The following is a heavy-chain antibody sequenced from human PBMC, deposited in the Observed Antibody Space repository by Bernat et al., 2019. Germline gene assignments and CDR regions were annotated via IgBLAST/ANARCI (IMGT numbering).Heavy chain of an antibody. CDR3: ARRGGSSGKAVDY. J-gene: IGHJ4*02. V-gene: IGHV4-39*01. CDR2: IYYSGST. D-gene: IGHD3-22*01. CDR1: GGSISSSSYY. Sequence: QLQLQESGPGLVKPSETLSLTCTVSGGSISSSSYYWGWIRQPPGKGLEWIGSIYYSGSTYYNPSLTSRVTISVDTSKNQFSLKLSSVTAAETAVYYCARRGGSSGKAVDYWGQGTLVTVSS.